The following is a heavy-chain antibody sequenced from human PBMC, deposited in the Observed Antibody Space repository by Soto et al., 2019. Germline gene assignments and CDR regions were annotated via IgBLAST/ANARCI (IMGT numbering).Heavy chain of an antibody. CDR3: ARALATIAAAAIFDC. CDR1: GGSISTSNW. D-gene: IGHD6-13*01. J-gene: IGHJ4*02. V-gene: IGHV4-4*02. Sequence: QVQLQESGPGLVKPSGTLSLTCAVSGGSISTSNWWSWVRQPPGKGLEWIGEVYRTGSNNYNPSLESRLTISVDKSKNQFSLKLTSVTAADTAVDYCARALATIAAAAIFDCWGQGNLVTFSS. CDR2: VYRTGSN.